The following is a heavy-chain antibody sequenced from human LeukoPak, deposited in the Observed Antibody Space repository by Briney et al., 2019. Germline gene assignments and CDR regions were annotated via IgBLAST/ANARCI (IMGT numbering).Heavy chain of an antibody. CDR3: ARRENYYDSSGYYERQGWFDP. CDR2: INHSGIT. V-gene: IGHV4-34*01. CDR1: GGSFRGYY. J-gene: IGHJ5*02. D-gene: IGHD3-22*01. Sequence: SETLSLTCAVHGGSFRGYYWSWIRQPPGKGLEWIGEINHSGITNYNPSLKSRVTISVDTSKTQFSLKLSSVTAADTAVYYCARRENYYDSSGYYERQGWFDPWGQGTLVTVSS.